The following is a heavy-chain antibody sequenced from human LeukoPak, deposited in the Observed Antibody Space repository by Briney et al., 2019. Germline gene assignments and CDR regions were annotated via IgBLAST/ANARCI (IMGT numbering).Heavy chain of an antibody. CDR1: GFTFSSYS. CDR2: ISSSSSYI. D-gene: IGHD5-18*01. CDR3: ARRYTAMVHYYYGMDV. J-gene: IGHJ6*04. V-gene: IGHV3-21*01. Sequence: GGSLRLSCAASGFTFSSYSMNWVRQAPGKGLEWVSSISSSSSYICYADSVKGRFTISRDNAKNSLYLKMNSLRAEDTAVYYCARRYTAMVHYYYGMDVWGEGTTVTVSS.